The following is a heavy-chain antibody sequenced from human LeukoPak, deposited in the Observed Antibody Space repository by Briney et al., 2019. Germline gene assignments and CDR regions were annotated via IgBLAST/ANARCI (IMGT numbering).Heavy chain of an antibody. Sequence: PSETLSLTCTVSGGSISSYYWSWIRQPPGKGLEWIGYIYYSGSTNYNPSLKSRVTISVDTPKNQFSLKLSSVTAADTAVYYCARSRPVFDYWGQGTLVTVSS. CDR3: ARSRPVFDY. J-gene: IGHJ4*02. V-gene: IGHV4-59*01. CDR2: IYYSGST. CDR1: GGSISSYY.